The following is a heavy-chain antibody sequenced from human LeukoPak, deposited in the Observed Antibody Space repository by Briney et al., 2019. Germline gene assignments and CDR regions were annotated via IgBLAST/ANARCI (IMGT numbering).Heavy chain of an antibody. CDR2: IYTSGST. CDR3: ARVDFWSGYYYYMDV. V-gene: IGHV4-4*07. D-gene: IGHD3-3*01. J-gene: IGHJ6*03. CDR1: GGSISSYY. Sequence: SETLSLTCTVSGGSISSYYWSWIRQPAGKGLEWIGRIYTSGSTNYNPSLKSRVTMSVDTSKKQFSLKLSSVTAADTAVYYCARVDFWSGYYYYMDVWGKGTTVTVSS.